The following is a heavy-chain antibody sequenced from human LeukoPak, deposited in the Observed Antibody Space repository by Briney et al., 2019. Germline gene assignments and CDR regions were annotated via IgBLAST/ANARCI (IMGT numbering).Heavy chain of an antibody. J-gene: IGHJ6*03. Sequence: SETLSLTCAVSGGSISSSNWWSWVRQPPGKGLEWIGEIYHSGSTNYNPSLKSRVTISVDKSKNQFSLKLSSVTAADTAVYYCASNAGYSSSWYPDYYYYYYMDVWGKGTTVTISS. CDR2: IYHSGST. CDR3: ASNAGYSSSWYPDYYYYYYMDV. D-gene: IGHD6-13*01. V-gene: IGHV4-4*02. CDR1: GGSISSSNW.